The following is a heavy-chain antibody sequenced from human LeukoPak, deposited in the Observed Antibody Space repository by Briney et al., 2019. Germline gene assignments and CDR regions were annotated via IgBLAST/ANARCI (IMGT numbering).Heavy chain of an antibody. CDR3: ARVTTVTTGGGLSLFVGAYKLDY. V-gene: IGHV1-18*01. CDR1: GYTFTSYG. Sequence: ASVKVSCKASGYTFTSYGISWVRQAPGQGLEWMGWISAYNGNTNYAQKLQGRVTMTTDTSTSTAYMELRSLRSDDTAVYYCARVTTVTTGGGLSLFVGAYKLDYWGQGTLVTVSS. CDR2: ISAYNGNT. D-gene: IGHD4-17*01. J-gene: IGHJ4*02.